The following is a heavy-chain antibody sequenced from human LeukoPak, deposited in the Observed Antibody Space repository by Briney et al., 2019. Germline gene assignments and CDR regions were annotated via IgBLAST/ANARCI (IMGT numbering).Heavy chain of an antibody. J-gene: IGHJ4*02. CDR3: ASRAGKPGNTPWCFDY. CDR1: GFTFSNYW. CDR2: IKQDGSER. Sequence: GGSLRLSCAASGFTFSNYWMTWVRQAPGKGPEWVANIKQDGSERNYVDSVKGRFTIARDNTKNSLYLQMTSLRGEDTAVYYCASRAGKPGNTPWCFDYWGQGALVTVSS. D-gene: IGHD1-7*01. V-gene: IGHV3-7*01.